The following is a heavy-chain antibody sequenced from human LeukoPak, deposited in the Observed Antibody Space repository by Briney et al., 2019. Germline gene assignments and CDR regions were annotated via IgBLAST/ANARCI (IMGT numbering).Heavy chain of an antibody. CDR2: ISSSSSYI. J-gene: IGHJ6*02. CDR1: GFTFSSYS. Sequence: GGSLRLSCAASGFTFSSYSMNWVRQAPGKGLEWVSSISSSSSYIYYADSVKGRFTISRDNAKNSLYLQMNSLRAEDTAVYYCARERCSRYFDWLSANFGMDVWGQGTTVTVSS. CDR3: ARERCSRYFDWLSANFGMDV. V-gene: IGHV3-21*01. D-gene: IGHD3-9*01.